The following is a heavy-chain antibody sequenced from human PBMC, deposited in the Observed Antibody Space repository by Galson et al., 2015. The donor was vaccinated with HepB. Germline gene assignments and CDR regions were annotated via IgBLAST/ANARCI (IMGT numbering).Heavy chain of an antibody. Sequence: SLRLSCAASGFTFSSYWMHWVRQAPGKGLVWVSRINSDGSSTSYADSVKGRFTISRDNAKNTLYLQMNSLRAEDTAVYYCARAWSMYYYDSSGEGAFDIWGQGTMVTVSS. J-gene: IGHJ3*02. V-gene: IGHV3-74*01. D-gene: IGHD3-22*01. CDR2: INSDGSST. CDR3: ARAWSMYYYDSSGEGAFDI. CDR1: GFTFSSYW.